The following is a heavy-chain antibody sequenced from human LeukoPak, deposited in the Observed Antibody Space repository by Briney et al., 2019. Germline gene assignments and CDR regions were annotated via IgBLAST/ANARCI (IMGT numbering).Heavy chain of an antibody. CDR3: ARGWDRFEY. Sequence: GASVKVSCKASGYSFTTYAISWVRQAPGQGLGWMGWISTYNDNTNYAQNLQGRVTLTTDTSTSTAYMELRSLRSDDTAVYYCARGWDRFEYWGQGTLVTVSS. CDR2: ISTYNDNT. CDR1: GYSFTTYA. V-gene: IGHV1-18*04. J-gene: IGHJ4*02. D-gene: IGHD1-26*01.